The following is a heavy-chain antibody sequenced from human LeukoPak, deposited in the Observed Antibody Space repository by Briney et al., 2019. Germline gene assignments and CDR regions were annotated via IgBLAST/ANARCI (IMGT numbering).Heavy chain of an antibody. V-gene: IGHV3-48*02. J-gene: IGHJ4*02. D-gene: IGHD3-22*01. CDR1: GLTLSNTW. Sequence: PGGPLRLSCEASGLTLSNTWMTWVRQAPGKGLEWVSYISSSSSTIHYAESVKGRFTISRDNAKNSLYLQMNSLRDEDTAVYYCAREMAHYFDSSGYSFWGQGTLVTVSS. CDR3: AREMAHYFDSSGYSF. CDR2: ISSSSSTI.